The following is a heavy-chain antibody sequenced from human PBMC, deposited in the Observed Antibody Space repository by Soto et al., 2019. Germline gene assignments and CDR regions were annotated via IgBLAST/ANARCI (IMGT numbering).Heavy chain of an antibody. V-gene: IGHV3-30-3*01. J-gene: IGHJ4*02. D-gene: IGHD5-12*01. CDR2: ISYDGSNK. CDR1: GFTFSSYA. Sequence: GGSLRLSCAASGFTFSSYAMHWVRQAPGKGLEWVAVISYDGSNKYYADSVKGRFTISRDNSKNTLYLQMNSLRAEDTAVYYCAREGGGPYGGYDRMFYFDYWGQGTPVTVSS. CDR3: AREGGGPYGGYDRMFYFDY.